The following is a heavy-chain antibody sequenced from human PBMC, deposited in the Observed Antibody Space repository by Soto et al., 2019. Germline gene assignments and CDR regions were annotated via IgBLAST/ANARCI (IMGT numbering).Heavy chain of an antibody. V-gene: IGHV3-23*01. CDR2: ISDSGGNT. D-gene: IGHD5-18*01. CDR1: GFTFSSYS. CDR3: ARDRHTAMSRRYYYGMDV. J-gene: IGHJ6*02. Sequence: GGSLRLSCAASGFTFSSYSMTWVRQAPGKGLEWVSGISDSGGNTWYADSVKGRFTISRDNAKNSLYLQMNSLRAEDTAVYYCARDRHTAMSRRYYYGMDVWGQGTTVTVSS.